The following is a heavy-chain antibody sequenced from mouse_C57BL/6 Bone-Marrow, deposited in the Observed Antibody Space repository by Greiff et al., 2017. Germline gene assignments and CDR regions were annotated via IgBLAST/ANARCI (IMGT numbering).Heavy chain of an antibody. V-gene: IGHV1-81*01. CDR1: GYTFTSYG. D-gene: IGHD1-1*01. CDR2: IYPRSGNT. CDR3: SRGTTTRWYYFDY. Sequence: QVQLQQSGAELARPGASVKLSCKASGYTFTSYGIRWVKQSTGQGLEWIGEIYPRSGNTYYNEKFKGKATLTADKSSSTAYMELRSLTSEDSAVYFCSRGTTTRWYYFDYWGQGTTLTVSS. J-gene: IGHJ2*01.